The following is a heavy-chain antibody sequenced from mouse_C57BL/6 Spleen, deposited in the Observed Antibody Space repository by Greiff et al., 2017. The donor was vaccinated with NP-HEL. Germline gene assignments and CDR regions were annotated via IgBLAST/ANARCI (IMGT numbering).Heavy chain of an antibody. D-gene: IGHD1-3*01. V-gene: IGHV5-16*01. CDR2: INYDGSST. Sequence: EVMLVESEGGLVQPGSSMKLSCTASGFTFSDYYMAWVRQVPEKGLEWVANINYDGSSTYYLDSLKSRFIISRDNAKNILYLQMSSLKSEDTATYYCARDSKWDYFDYWGQGTTLTVSS. J-gene: IGHJ2*01. CDR3: ARDSKWDYFDY. CDR1: GFTFSDYY.